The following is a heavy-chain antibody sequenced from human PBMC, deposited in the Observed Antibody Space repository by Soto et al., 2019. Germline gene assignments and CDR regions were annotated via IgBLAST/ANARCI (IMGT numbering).Heavy chain of an antibody. J-gene: IGHJ3*02. D-gene: IGHD3-16*01. V-gene: IGHV1-46*01. CDR3: ARSGPTYYYVWRDAFDI. CDR1: GYTFTSYY. CDR2: INPSGGST. Sequence: ASVKVSCKASGYTFTSYYMHLVRQAPVQGLEWMGIINPSGGSTSYAQKFQGRVTMTRDTSTSTVYMELSSLRSEDTAVYYCARSGPTYYYVWRDAFDIWGQGTMVTVSS.